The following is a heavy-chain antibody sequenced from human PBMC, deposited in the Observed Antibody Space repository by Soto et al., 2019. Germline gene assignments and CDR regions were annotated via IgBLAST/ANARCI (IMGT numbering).Heavy chain of an antibody. J-gene: IGHJ4*02. V-gene: IGHV1-46*03. D-gene: IGHD1-26*01. CDR1: GYIFTSYY. CDR3: AREVGSTDY. Sequence: ASVKVSCKASGYIFTSYYMHWVRQAPGQGLEWMGIINPNDGSTTYAQKFQGRVTMTRDTSTSTVYMELSSLRSEDTAVYYCAREVGSTDYWGQGTLVTVSS. CDR2: INPNDGST.